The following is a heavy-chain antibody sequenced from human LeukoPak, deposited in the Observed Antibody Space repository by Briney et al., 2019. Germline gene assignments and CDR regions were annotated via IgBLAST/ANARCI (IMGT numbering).Heavy chain of an antibody. Sequence: SETLSLTCTVSGYSISSGYYWGWIRQPPGKGLEWIGSIYHIGSTYYNPSLKSRVTISVDTSKNQFSLKLSSVTAADTAVYYCARVPTVTFFDYWGQGTLVTVSS. D-gene: IGHD4-17*01. J-gene: IGHJ4*02. CDR3: ARVPTVTFFDY. V-gene: IGHV4-38-2*02. CDR1: GYSISSGYY. CDR2: IYHIGST.